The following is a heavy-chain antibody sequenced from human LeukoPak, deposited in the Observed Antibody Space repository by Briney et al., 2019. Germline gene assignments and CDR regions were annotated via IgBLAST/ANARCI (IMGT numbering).Heavy chain of an antibody. Sequence: GASVKVSCKASGYTFTSYAMNWVRQAPGQGLEWMGGIIPIFGTANYAQKFQGRVTITADESTSTAYMELSSLRSEDTAVYYCARASSSSWYGEGVIYFDYWGQGTLVTVSS. D-gene: IGHD6-13*01. CDR3: ARASSSSWYGEGVIYFDY. J-gene: IGHJ4*02. CDR1: GYTFTSYA. CDR2: IIPIFGTA. V-gene: IGHV1-69*13.